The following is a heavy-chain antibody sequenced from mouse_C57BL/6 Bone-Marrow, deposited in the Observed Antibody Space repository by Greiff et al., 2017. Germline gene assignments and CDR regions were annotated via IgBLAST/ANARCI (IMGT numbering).Heavy chain of an antibody. J-gene: IGHJ3*01. V-gene: IGHV5-17*01. CDR1: GFTFSDYG. CDR3: ARDLRFAY. Sequence: DVQLVESGGGLVKPGGSLKLSCAASGFTFSDYGMHWVRQAPEKGLEWVAYISSGSSTIYYADTVKGRFTISRDNAKNTLFLQMTSLRSEDTAMYYCARDLRFAYWGQGTLVTVSA. CDR2: ISSGSSTI.